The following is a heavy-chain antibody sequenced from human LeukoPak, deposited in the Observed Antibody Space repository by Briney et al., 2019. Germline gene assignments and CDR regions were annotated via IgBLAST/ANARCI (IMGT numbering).Heavy chain of an antibody. J-gene: IGHJ5*02. Sequence: SETLSLTCTASGGSISSYYWSWIRQPPGKGLEWIGYIYYSGSTNYNPSLKSRVTISVDTSKNQFSLKLSSVTAADTAVYYCARDLGYCSSTSCYAWFDPWGQGTLVTVSS. CDR2: IYYSGST. CDR3: ARDLGYCSSTSCYAWFDP. CDR1: GGSISSYY. V-gene: IGHV4-59*01. D-gene: IGHD2-2*01.